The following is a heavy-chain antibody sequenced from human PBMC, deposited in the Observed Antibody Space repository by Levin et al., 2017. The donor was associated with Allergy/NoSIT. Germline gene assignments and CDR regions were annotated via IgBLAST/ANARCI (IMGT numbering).Heavy chain of an antibody. V-gene: IGHV3-23*01. CDR2: ISDSGLGT. J-gene: IGHJ4*02. D-gene: IGHD5-18*01. CDR3: AKRVQYTYGSHFDC. CDR1: GFTFSNYG. Sequence: GESLKISCAASGFTFSNYGMSWVRQAPGKGLEWVSAISDSGLGTYYADSVKGRFTISRDNSKDTLYLQMNSLRVEDTAVYYCAKRVQYTYGSHFDCWGQGTLVTVSS.